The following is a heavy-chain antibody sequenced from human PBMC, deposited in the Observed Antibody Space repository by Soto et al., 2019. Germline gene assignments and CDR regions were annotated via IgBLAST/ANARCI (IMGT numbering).Heavy chain of an antibody. Sequence: ASVKVSCKASGYTFTSYDINWVRQATGQGLEWMGWMNPNSGGTNYAQKFQGWVTMTRDTSISTAYMELSRLRSDDTAVYYCARDYVPGPGSYYYYGLDVWGQGTTVTVSS. J-gene: IGHJ6*02. CDR2: MNPNSGGT. CDR3: ARDYVPGPGSYYYYGLDV. V-gene: IGHV1-2*04. CDR1: GYTFTSYD. D-gene: IGHD3-10*01.